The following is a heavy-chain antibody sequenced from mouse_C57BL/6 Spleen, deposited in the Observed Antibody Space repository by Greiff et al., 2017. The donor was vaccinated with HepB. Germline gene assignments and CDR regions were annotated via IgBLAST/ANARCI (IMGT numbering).Heavy chain of an antibody. CDR3: VRQRELGLDY. Sequence: DVQLVESGGGLVQPKGSLKLSCAASGFSFNTYAMNWVRQAPGKGLEWVARIRSKSNDYATYYADSVKDRFTISRDDSESMLYLQMNNLKTEDTAMYYCVRQRELGLDYWGQGTTLTVSS. CDR1: GFSFNTYA. D-gene: IGHD4-1*01. CDR2: IRSKSNDYAT. V-gene: IGHV10-1*01. J-gene: IGHJ2*01.